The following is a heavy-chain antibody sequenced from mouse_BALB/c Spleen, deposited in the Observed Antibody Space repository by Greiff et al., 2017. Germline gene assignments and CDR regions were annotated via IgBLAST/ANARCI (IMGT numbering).Heavy chain of an antibody. Sequence: EVKVVESGGGLVKPGGSLKLSCAASGFTFSSYAMSWVRQTPEKRLEWVASISSGGSTYYPDSVKGRFTISRDNARNILYLQMSSLRSEDTAMYYCAREDYDRYFDVWGAGTTVTVSS. CDR2: ISSGGST. CDR3: AREDYDRYFDV. CDR1: GFTFSSYA. J-gene: IGHJ1*01. D-gene: IGHD2-4*01. V-gene: IGHV5-6-5*01.